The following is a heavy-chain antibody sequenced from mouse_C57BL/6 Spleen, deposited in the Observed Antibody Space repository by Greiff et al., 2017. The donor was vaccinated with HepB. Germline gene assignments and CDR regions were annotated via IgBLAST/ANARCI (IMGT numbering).Heavy chain of an antibody. CDR2: IDPETGGT. D-gene: IGHD1-1*01. CDR1: GYTFTDYE. J-gene: IGHJ2*01. CDR3: TRGSGSSYYYFDY. Sequence: QVTLKESGAELVRPGASVTLSCKASGYTFTDYEMHWVKQTPVHGLEWIGAIDPETGGTAYNQKFKGKAILTADKSSSTAYMARRSLTSEDSAVYYCTRGSGSSYYYFDYWGQGTTLTVSS. V-gene: IGHV1-15*01.